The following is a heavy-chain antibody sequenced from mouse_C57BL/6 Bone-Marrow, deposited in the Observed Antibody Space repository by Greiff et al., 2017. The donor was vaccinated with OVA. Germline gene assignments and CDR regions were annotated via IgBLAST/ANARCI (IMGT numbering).Heavy chain of an antibody. J-gene: IGHJ3*01. CDR2: IWSDGST. Sequence: AQVVESGPGLVAPSQSLSITCTVSGFSLTSYGVHWVRQPPGQGLEWLVVIWSDGSTTYNSALKYRLSISKDNSKSHVFLKMSSLQTDDTALYYCASHEEGGPFAYWGQGTLVTV. V-gene: IGHV2-6*03. CDR3: ASHEEGGPFAY. D-gene: IGHD3-3*01. CDR1: GFSLTSYG.